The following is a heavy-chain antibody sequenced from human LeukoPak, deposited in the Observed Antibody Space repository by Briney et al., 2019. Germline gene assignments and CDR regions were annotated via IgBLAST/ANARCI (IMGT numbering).Heavy chain of an antibody. CDR1: GFTFSNYA. D-gene: IGHD4-17*01. V-gene: IGHV3-23*01. CDR2: LSDSGVYT. J-gene: IGHJ4*02. Sequence: GGSLRLSCAASGFTFSNYAMTWVRQAPGEGLEWVSILSDSGVYTYYADSVKGRFTISRDNSNNMLYLQMNSLRAEDTAVYYCTKKAHYDAYAKYFDYWGQGTLVTVSS. CDR3: TKKAHYDAYAKYFDY.